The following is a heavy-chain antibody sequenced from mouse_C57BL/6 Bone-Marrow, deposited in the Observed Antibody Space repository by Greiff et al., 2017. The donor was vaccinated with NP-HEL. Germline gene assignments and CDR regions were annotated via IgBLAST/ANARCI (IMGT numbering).Heavy chain of an antibody. CDR1: GYTFTSYW. V-gene: IGHV1-55*01. Sequence: QVQLQQPGAELVKPGASVKMSCKASGYTFTSYWITWVKQRPGQGLEWIGDIYPGSGSTNYNAKFKSKATLTVDTSSSTAYMQHSSLTSEDSAVYYCARSSYYGSSSWGQGTTLTVSS. J-gene: IGHJ2*01. CDR3: ARSSYYGSSS. D-gene: IGHD1-1*01. CDR2: IYPGSGST.